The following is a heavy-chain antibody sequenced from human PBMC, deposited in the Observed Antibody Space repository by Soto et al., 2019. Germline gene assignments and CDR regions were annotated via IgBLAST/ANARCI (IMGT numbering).Heavy chain of an antibody. J-gene: IGHJ6*03. D-gene: IGHD6-6*01. Sequence: QVQLVESGGGLVKPGGSLRLSCAASGFTFSDYYMSCIRQAPGKGLEWVSYISSSGSTRYYADSVKGRFTISRDNAKNSLYLQMNSLRAEDTAVYYCARVVSGSPTRSLYYYMDVWGKGTTVTVSS. CDR3: ARVVSGSPTRSLYYYMDV. CDR2: ISSSGSTR. V-gene: IGHV3-11*01. CDR1: GFTFSDYY.